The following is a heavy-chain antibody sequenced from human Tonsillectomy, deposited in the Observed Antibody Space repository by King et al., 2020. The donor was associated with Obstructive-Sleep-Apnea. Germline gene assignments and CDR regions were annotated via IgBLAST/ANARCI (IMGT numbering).Heavy chain of an antibody. CDR1: GFTFSSYG. CDR2: ISYDGSNK. D-gene: IGHD2-21*02. CDR3: AKDLSAYCGGDCYSGGWGH. Sequence: VQLVESGGGVVQPGRSLRLSCAASGFTFSSYGMHWVRQAPGKGLEWVAVISYDGSNKYYADSVKGRFTISRDNSKNTLYLQMNSLRAEDTAVYYCAKDLSAYCGGDCYSGGWGHWGQGNLVTLSS. J-gene: IGHJ1*01. V-gene: IGHV3-30*18.